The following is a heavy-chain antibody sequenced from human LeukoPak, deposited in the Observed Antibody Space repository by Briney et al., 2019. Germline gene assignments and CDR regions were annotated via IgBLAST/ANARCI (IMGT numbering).Heavy chain of an antibody. CDR1: GFTFSSYS. J-gene: IGHJ2*01. CDR2: ISSSSSTI. Sequence: GGSLRLSCAASGFTFSSYSMNWVRQAPGKRLEWVSYISSSSSTIYYADSVKGRFTISRDNAKNSLYLQMNSLRAEDTAVYYCAGGYGDPGLDFDLWSRGTLVTVSS. D-gene: IGHD4-17*01. V-gene: IGHV3-48*01. CDR3: AGGYGDPGLDFDL.